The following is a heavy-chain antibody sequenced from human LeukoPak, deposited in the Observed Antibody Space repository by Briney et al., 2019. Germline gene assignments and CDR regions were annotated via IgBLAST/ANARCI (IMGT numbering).Heavy chain of an antibody. Sequence: SETLSLTCTVSGGSISSGGYYWSWIRQHPGKGLEWIGYIYYSGSTYYNPSLKSRVTISVDTSKNQFSLKLSSVTAADTAVYYCARVVVGATTDYWGQGTLVTVSS. CDR2: IYYSGST. CDR3: ARVVVGATTDY. D-gene: IGHD1-26*01. CDR1: GGSISSGGYY. J-gene: IGHJ4*02. V-gene: IGHV4-31*03.